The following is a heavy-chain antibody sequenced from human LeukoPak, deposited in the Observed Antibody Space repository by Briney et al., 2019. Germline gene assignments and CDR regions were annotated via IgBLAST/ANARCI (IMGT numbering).Heavy chain of an antibody. D-gene: IGHD4-23*01. J-gene: IGHJ4*02. Sequence: GASVKVSCKASGGTFSSYAISWVRQAPGQGLEWMGRIIPIFGIANYAQKFQGRVTITADKSTSTAYKELSSLRSEDTAVYYCARDTAPDYGGNSGPYFDYWGQGTLVTVSS. CDR1: GGTFSSYA. CDR2: IIPIFGIA. V-gene: IGHV1-69*04. CDR3: ARDTAPDYGGNSGPYFDY.